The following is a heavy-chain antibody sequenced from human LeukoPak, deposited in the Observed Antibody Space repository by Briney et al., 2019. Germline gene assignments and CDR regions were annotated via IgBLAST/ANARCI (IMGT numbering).Heavy chain of an antibody. J-gene: IGHJ4*02. CDR2: ISYDGSNK. CDR1: GFTFSSYG. Sequence: GGSLRLSCAGSGFTFSSYGMHWVRQAPGKGLEWVAVISYDGSNKYYADSVKGRFTISRDNSKNTLYLQMNSLRAEDTAVYYCARSGYYYSVDYWGQGTLVTVSS. CDR3: ARSGYYYSVDY. V-gene: IGHV3-30*19. D-gene: IGHD3-22*01.